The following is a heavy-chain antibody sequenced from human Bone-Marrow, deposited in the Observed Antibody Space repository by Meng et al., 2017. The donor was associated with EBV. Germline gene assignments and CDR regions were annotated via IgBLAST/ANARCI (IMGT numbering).Heavy chain of an antibody. V-gene: IGHV7-4-1*02. J-gene: IGHJ5*02. CDR3: ARAHDSSGYYPLT. D-gene: IGHD3-22*01. CDR1: GYTFTYST. CDR2: INTNTGNP. Sequence: QVQVVESGCELKKPGASVKVSCKASGYTFTYSTMNWVRQAPGQGLEWLGWINTNTGNPTYAQGFTGRFVFSLDTSVSTAYLQISSLKAEDTAVYYCARAHDSSGYYPLTWGQGTLVTVSS.